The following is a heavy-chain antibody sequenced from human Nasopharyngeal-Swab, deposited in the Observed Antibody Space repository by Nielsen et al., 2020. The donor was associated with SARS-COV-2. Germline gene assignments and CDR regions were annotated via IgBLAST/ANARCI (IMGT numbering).Heavy chain of an antibody. Sequence: SETLSLTCAVYGGSFNGYYWSWIRQPPGKGLEWIGAINHSGSTNYTPSLKSRVTISVDTSKNQFSLKLSSVTAADTAVYYCARGFDSWGQGTLVTVSS. J-gene: IGHJ4*02. CDR1: GGSFNGYY. V-gene: IGHV4-34*01. CDR2: INHSGST. CDR3: ARGFDS.